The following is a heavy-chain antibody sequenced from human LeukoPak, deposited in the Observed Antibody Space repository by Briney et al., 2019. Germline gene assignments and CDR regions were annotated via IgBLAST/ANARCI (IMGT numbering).Heavy chain of an antibody. J-gene: IGHJ4*02. V-gene: IGHV5-51*01. CDR2: IYPGDSDT. CDR1: GYSFTSYW. Sequence: HGESLRISCKGSGYSFTSYWIGWVRQMPGKGLEWMGIIYPGDSDTRYSPSFQGQVTISADKSINTAYLQWSSLKASDTAMYYCAGAGNYDSSGYYTNWGQGTLVTVSS. CDR3: AGAGNYDSSGYYTN. D-gene: IGHD3-22*01.